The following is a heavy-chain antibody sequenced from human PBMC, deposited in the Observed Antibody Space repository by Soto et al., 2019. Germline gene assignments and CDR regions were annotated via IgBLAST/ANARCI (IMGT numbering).Heavy chain of an antibody. CDR1: GYTFTGYY. D-gene: IGHD3-3*01. V-gene: IGHV1-2*04. Sequence: GASVKVSCKASGYTFTGYYMHWVRQAPGQGLEWMGWINPNSGGTNYAQKFQGWVTMTRDTSISTAYMELSRLRSDDTAVYYCARAGGPQGAYDFWGGAAYYYYYMDVWGKGTTVTVSS. CDR3: ARAGGPQGAYDFWGGAAYYYYYMDV. CDR2: INPNSGGT. J-gene: IGHJ6*03.